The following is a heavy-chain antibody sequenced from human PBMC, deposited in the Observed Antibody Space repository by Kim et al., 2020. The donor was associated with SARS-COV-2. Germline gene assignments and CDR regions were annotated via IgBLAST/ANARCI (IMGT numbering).Heavy chain of an antibody. CDR2: INHSGST. J-gene: IGHJ4*02. CDR1: GGSFSGYY. D-gene: IGHD3-10*01. Sequence: SETLSLTCAVYGGSFSGYYWSWIRQPPGKGLEWIGEINHSGSTNYNPSLKSRVTISVDTSKNQFSLKLSSVTAADTAVYYCARVNSWGYYGSQKKYYFDYWGQGTLVTVSS. V-gene: IGHV4-34*01. CDR3: ARVNSWGYYGSQKKYYFDY.